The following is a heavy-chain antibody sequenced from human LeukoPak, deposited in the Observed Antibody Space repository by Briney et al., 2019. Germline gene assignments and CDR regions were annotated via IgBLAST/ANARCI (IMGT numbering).Heavy chain of an antibody. CDR1: GYTFTTYG. Sequence: ASVKVSCKASGYTFTTYGISWVRQAPGQGLEWMGWISAYNGKTNYAQKFQGRVTMTTDTSTSTAYMELRSLRYADTAVYYCARRTTEDLSYYYYGMDVWGQGTTVTVSS. V-gene: IGHV1-18*01. J-gene: IGHJ6*02. D-gene: IGHD4-17*01. CDR3: ARRTTEDLSYYYYGMDV. CDR2: ISAYNGKT.